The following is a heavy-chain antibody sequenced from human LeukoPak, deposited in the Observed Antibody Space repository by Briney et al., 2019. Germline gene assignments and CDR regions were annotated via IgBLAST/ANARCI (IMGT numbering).Heavy chain of an antibody. CDR2: IYPGDSDT. D-gene: IGHD1-26*01. CDR1: GYIFTSYW. CDR3: ARSSLGATTEFDY. J-gene: IGHJ4*02. Sequence: TAGGSLRLSCKGPGYIFTSYWIGWVRQMPGKGLEWMGIIYPGDSDTRYSPSFQGQVTISADKSISTAYLQWSSLKASDTAMYYCARSSLGATTEFDYWGQGTLVTVSS. V-gene: IGHV5-51*01.